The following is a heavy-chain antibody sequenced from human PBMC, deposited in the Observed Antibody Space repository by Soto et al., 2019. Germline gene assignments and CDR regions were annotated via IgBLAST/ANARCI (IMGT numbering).Heavy chain of an antibody. CDR3: VRQRGNYFDF. D-gene: IGHD3-10*01. Sequence: WETLSLTCSVSGDSINSRYWSWIRQPPGKGLEWIGYIDYVGSTNYAPSLQSRVTMSVATSKNQVSLKLRYVTAADTAVYYCVRQRGNYFDFWGQGTLVTVSS. CDR2: IDYVGST. V-gene: IGHV4-59*11. J-gene: IGHJ4*02. CDR1: GDSINSRY.